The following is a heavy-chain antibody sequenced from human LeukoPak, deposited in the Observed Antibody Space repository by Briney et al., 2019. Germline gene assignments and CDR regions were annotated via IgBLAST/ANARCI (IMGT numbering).Heavy chain of an antibody. V-gene: IGHV4-39*07. CDR1: GGSISSSSYY. CDR2: IYYSGST. Sequence: SETLSLTCTVSGGSISSSSYYWGWIRQPPGKGLEWIGSIYYSGSTYYNPSLKSRVTISVDTSKNQFSLKLSSVTAADTAAYYCARAHYSSKGSFDYWGQGTLVTVSS. D-gene: IGHD6-13*01. J-gene: IGHJ4*02. CDR3: ARAHYSSKGSFDY.